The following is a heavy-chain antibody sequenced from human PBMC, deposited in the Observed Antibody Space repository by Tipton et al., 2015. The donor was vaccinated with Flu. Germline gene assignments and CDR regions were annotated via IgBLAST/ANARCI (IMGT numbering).Heavy chain of an antibody. D-gene: IGHD1/OR15-1a*01. V-gene: IGHV3-11*01. CDR1: GFTFSGYY. J-gene: IGHJ4*02. CDR2: ITSGGYDM. CDR3: ARGGWASDTNNLLDY. Sequence: SLRLSCAASGFTFSGYYMSWIRQAPGKGLEWVSYITSGGYDMYYADSVKGRFTISRDNAKNSLYLQLNSLRPEHTAIYYCARGGWASDTNNLLDYWGQGTLVTVSS.